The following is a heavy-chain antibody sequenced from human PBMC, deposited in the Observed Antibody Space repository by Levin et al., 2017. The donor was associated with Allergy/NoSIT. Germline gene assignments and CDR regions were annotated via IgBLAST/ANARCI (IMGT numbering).Heavy chain of an antibody. V-gene: IGHV1-69*13. CDR3: ARDGIAAAGTREPRAFDI. CDR2: IIPIFGTA. D-gene: IGHD6-13*01. J-gene: IGHJ3*02. Sequence: SVKVSCKASGGTFSSYAISWVRQAPGQGLEWMGGIIPIFGTANYAQKFQGRVTITADESTSTAYMELSSLRSEDTAVYYCARDGIAAAGTREPRAFDIWGQGTMVTVSS. CDR1: GGTFSSYA.